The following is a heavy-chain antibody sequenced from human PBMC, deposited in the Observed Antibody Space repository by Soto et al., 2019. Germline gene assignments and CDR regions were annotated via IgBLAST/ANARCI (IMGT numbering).Heavy chain of an antibody. CDR1: VGSISSGGYY. CDR3: AREDDPSPGHHDFDI. D-gene: IGHD3-10*01. CDR2: IYYSGST. Sequence: QVQLQESGPGLVKPSQTLSLTCTVSVGSISSGGYYWSWIRQHPGKGLEWIGYIYYSGSTYYNPSLKSRVTISVDTSKNQFSPKLSSVTAADTAVYYCAREDDPSPGHHDFDIWGPGTIGTVSS. V-gene: IGHV4-31*03. J-gene: IGHJ3*02.